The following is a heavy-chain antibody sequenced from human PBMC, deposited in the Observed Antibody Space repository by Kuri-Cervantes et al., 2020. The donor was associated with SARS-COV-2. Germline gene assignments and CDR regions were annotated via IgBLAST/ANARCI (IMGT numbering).Heavy chain of an antibody. Sequence: ASVKVSCKASGYTFTGYYMHWVRQAPGQGLEWMGRINPNSGGTNYAQKFQGRVTMTRDTSISTACMELSRLRSDDPVVYYCARARGVGDPFEFQHWGQGTLVTVSS. CDR2: INPNSGGT. D-gene: IGHD1-26*01. J-gene: IGHJ1*01. CDR1: GYTFTGYY. V-gene: IGHV1-2*05. CDR3: ARARGVGDPFEFQH.